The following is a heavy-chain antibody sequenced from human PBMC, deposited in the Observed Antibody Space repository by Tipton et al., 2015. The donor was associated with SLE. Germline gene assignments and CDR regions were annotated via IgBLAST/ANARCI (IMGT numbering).Heavy chain of an antibody. CDR2: IYYSGST. J-gene: IGHJ3*02. V-gene: IGHV4-59*01. CDR1: GGSISSYY. D-gene: IGHD3-10*01. Sequence: TLSLTCTVSGGSISSYYWSWIRQPPGKGLEWIGYIYYSGSTNYNPSLNSRVTISVDTAKNQFSLKLSSVNAADTAVYYCARVRGGGPTPDAFDIWCQGTMVTVSS. CDR3: ARVRGGGPTPDAFDI.